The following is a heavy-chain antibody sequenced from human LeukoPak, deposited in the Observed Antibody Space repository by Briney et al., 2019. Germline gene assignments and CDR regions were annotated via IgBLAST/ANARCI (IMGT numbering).Heavy chain of an antibody. CDR2: ISGSGGST. D-gene: IGHD2-2*01. J-gene: IGHJ5*02. CDR1: GFTFITYA. CDR3: AKDVVVPAAPLNWFDP. V-gene: IGHV3-23*01. Sequence: PGGSLRLSCAASGFTFITYAMSWVRQAPGKGLEWVSAISGSGGSTYYADSVKGRFTISRDNSKNTLYLQMNSLRAEDTAVYYCAKDVVVPAAPLNWFDPWGQGTLVTVSS.